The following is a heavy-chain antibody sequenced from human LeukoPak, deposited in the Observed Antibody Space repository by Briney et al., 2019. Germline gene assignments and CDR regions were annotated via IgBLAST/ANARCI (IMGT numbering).Heavy chain of an antibody. CDR3: ARAHQQLVQVDWFDP. D-gene: IGHD6-13*01. CDR2: INAGNGNT. Sequence: ASVKVSCKASGYTFTSYAMHWVRQAPGQRLEWMGWINAGNGNTKYSRKFQGKVTITRDTSTSTVYMELSSLRSEDTAVYYCARAHQQLVQVDWFDPWGQGALVTVSS. CDR1: GYTFTSYA. J-gene: IGHJ5*02. V-gene: IGHV1-3*01.